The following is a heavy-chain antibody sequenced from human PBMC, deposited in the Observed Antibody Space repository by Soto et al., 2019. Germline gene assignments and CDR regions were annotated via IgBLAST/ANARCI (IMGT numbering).Heavy chain of an antibody. V-gene: IGHV5-51*01. J-gene: IGHJ6*03. CDR1: GYSFTSYW. CDR3: ARLPPRYSGLYYYMDV. D-gene: IGHD5-12*01. CDR2: IYPGDSDT. Sequence: GESLKISCKGSGYSFTSYWIGWVRQMPGKGLEWMGIIYPGDSDTRYSPSFQGQVTISADKSISTAYLQWSSLKASDTAMYYCARLPPRYSGLYYYMDVWGKGTTVTVSS.